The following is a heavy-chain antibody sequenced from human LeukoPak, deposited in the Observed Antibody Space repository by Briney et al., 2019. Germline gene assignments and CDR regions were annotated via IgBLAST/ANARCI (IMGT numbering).Heavy chain of an antibody. V-gene: IGHV1-24*01. CDR3: ATGPPLGLVQTGDYYYYYMDV. J-gene: IGHJ6*03. Sequence: ASVKVSCKVSGYTLTELSMHWVRQAPGKGLEWMGGFDPEDGETIYAQKFQGRVTMTEDTSTDTAYTELSSLRSEDTAVYYCATGPPLGLVQTGDYYYYYMDVWGKGTTVTISS. CDR1: GYTLTELS. D-gene: IGHD3/OR15-3a*01. CDR2: FDPEDGET.